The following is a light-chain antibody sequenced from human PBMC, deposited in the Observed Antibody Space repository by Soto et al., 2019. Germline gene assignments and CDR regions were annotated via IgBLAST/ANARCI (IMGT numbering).Light chain of an antibody. V-gene: IGKV3-20*01. J-gene: IGKJ1*01. CDR2: GAS. Sequence: ETILTQSPGTLSLSPWERATLSCRASQSLSSSYLVWYQQKPGQAPRLLIYGASSRATGIPDRFSGSGSGTDFTLTISRLEPEDFAVYYCQQYGSSSWTFGQGTKVDIK. CDR1: QSLSSSY. CDR3: QQYGSSSWT.